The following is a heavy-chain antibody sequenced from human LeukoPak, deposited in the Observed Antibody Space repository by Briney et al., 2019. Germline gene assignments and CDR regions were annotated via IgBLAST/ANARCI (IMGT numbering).Heavy chain of an antibody. Sequence: SETLSLTCTVSGGSISSYYWSWIRQPPGKGLEWIGYIYYSGSTNYNPSLKSRVTISVDTSKNQFSLKLSSVTAADTAVYYCARFGRPGYFDYWGQGTLVTVSS. CDR2: IYYSGST. D-gene: IGHD2-15*01. V-gene: IGHV4-59*01. J-gene: IGHJ4*02. CDR3: ARFGRPGYFDY. CDR1: GGSISSYY.